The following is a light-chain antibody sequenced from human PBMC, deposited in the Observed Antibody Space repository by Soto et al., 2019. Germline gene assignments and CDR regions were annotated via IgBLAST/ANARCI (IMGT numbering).Light chain of an antibody. CDR3: QQYGSSSWT. V-gene: IGKV3-20*01. CDR1: QSVSSIY. Sequence: EIVLTQSPGTLSLSPGERATLSCRASQSVSSIYLAWYQHKPGQAPRLLIYGASSRATGIPDRFSGSGSETDFTLTISRLEPEDFAVYYCQQYGSSSWTFGQGTKVEIK. CDR2: GAS. J-gene: IGKJ1*01.